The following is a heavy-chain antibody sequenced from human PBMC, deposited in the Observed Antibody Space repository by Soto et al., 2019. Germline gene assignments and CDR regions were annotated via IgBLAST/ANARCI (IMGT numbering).Heavy chain of an antibody. J-gene: IGHJ6*02. Sequence: SVKVSCKASGGTFSSYAISWVRQAPGQGLEWMGGIIPIFGTANYAQKFQGRVTITADESTSTAYMELSSLRSEDTAVYYCARAARITIFGVVITPYHYYRLAVWGQGTTVTVSS. D-gene: IGHD3-3*01. CDR3: ARAARITIFGVVITPYHYYRLAV. CDR1: GGTFSSYA. V-gene: IGHV1-69*13. CDR2: IIPIFGTA.